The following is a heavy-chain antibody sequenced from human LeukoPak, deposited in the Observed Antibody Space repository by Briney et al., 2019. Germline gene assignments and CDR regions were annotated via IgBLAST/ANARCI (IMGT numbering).Heavy chain of an antibody. J-gene: IGHJ4*02. D-gene: IGHD1-26*01. V-gene: IGHV3-23*01. CDR1: GFTFSSYP. CDR3: GKYIQTAVGANDY. CDR2: ISGSGGAT. Sequence: GGFLRLSCAASGFTFSSYPMNWVRQAPGKGLEWVSVISGSGGATFYGDSVQGRFTISRDNSRDTLYLQMSSLRAEDTAVYYCGKYIQTAVGANDYWGQGTLVTVSS.